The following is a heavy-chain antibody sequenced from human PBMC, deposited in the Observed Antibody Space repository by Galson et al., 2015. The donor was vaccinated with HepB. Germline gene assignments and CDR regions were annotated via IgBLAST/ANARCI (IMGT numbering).Heavy chain of an antibody. D-gene: IGHD3-3*01. J-gene: IGHJ6*03. CDR1: GGTFSSYA. Sequence: SVKVSCKASGGTFSSYAISWVRQAPGQGLEWMGGIIPIFGTANYAQKFQGRVTITADESTSTAYMELSSLRSEDTAVYYCARDHWRYDFWSGLTADYYYYYMDVWGKGTTVTVSS. CDR2: IIPIFGTA. V-gene: IGHV1-69*13. CDR3: ARDHWRYDFWSGLTADYYYYYMDV.